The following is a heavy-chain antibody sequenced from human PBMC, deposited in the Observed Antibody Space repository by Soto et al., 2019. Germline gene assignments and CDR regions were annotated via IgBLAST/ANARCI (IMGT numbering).Heavy chain of an antibody. CDR1: GFTFSTYG. J-gene: IGHJ6*03. V-gene: IGHV3-23*01. Sequence: DVQLLESGGGLVQRGGSLRLSCVTSGFTFSTYGMTWVRQAPGKGLEWVSYGGSGGSRYYAESVKGRFTISRDNSKNTMSLEMNSLSAEDTATYYCVKFRGRAYHYYYMDVWGKGTTVTVSS. CDR3: VKFRGRAYHYYYMDV. CDR2: YGGSGGSR. D-gene: IGHD3-10*01.